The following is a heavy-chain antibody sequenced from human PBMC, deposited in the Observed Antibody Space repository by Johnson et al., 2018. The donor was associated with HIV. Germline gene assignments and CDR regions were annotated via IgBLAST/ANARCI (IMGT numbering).Heavy chain of an antibody. D-gene: IGHD3-22*01. V-gene: IGHV3-74*02. CDR1: GFTFSSYW. CDR3: ARQLKYYYDSSGYYYLSSAAFDI. CDR2: INSDGSST. J-gene: IGHJ3*02. Sequence: VQLVESGGGLVQPGGSLRLSCAASGFTFSSYWMHWDRQAPGKGVVWVSRINSDGSSTSYADSVKGRFTISRDNAKNTLYLQMNSLRAEDTAVYYCARQLKYYYDSSGYYYLSSAAFDIWGQGTMVTVSS.